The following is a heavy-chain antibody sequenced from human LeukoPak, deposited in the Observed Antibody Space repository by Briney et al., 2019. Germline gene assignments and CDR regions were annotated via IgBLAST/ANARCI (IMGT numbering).Heavy chain of an antibody. CDR2: IRYDGSDK. J-gene: IGHJ4*02. D-gene: IGHD6-13*01. V-gene: IGHV3-30*02. CDR3: AKSIAAAGVAGGRTFDY. Sequence: PGGSLRLSCAASGFIFSNYGIHWVRQAPGKGLEWVAFIRYDGSDKYYTDSVKGRFTISRDNSKNTLYLQMNSLRGEDTAVYYCAKSIAAAGVAGGRTFDYWGQGTLVTVSS. CDR1: GFIFSNYG.